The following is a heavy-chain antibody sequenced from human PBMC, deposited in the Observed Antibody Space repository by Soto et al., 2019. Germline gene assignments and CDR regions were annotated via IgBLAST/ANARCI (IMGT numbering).Heavy chain of an antibody. CDR1: GDSVSSNKW. J-gene: IGHJ4*02. V-gene: IGHV2-5*01. CDR2: MLHSGTT. CDR3: AHDDVAQQGFDY. Sequence: PSETLSLTCAVSGDSVSSNKWWGWVRQSPGKGLEWIADMLHSGTTSYSPSLKTRLTITKDTSKNQVVLTMTNMDPVDTATYYCAHDDVAQQGFDYWGQGTLVTVSS. D-gene: IGHD5-12*01.